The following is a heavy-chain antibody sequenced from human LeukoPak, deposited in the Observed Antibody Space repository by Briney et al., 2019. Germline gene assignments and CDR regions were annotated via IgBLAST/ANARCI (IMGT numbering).Heavy chain of an antibody. CDR3: AHSTGYYFDY. V-gene: IGHV4-59*01. Sequence: SETLSLTCTVSGVSISSYYWSWIRQPPGKGLEWIGYIYYSGSTNYNPSLKSRVTISVDTSKNQFSLKLSSVTAADTAVYYCAHSTGYYFDYWGQGTLVTASS. D-gene: IGHD2-2*01. J-gene: IGHJ4*02. CDR1: GVSISSYY. CDR2: IYYSGST.